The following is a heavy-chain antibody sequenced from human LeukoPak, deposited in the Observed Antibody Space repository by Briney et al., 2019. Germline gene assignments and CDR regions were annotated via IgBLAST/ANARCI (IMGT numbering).Heavy chain of an antibody. J-gene: IGHJ3*02. Sequence: SETLSLTCAVYGGSFSGYYWSWIRQPPGKGLEWIGEINHSGSTNYNPSLKSRVTISVDTSKNQFSLKLSSVTAADTAVYYCARERGRAFHSYCSGGSCYTPYDAFDIWGQGTMVTVSS. CDR3: ARERGRAFHSYCSGGSCYTPYDAFDI. D-gene: IGHD2-15*01. CDR1: GGSFSGYY. V-gene: IGHV4-34*01. CDR2: INHSGST.